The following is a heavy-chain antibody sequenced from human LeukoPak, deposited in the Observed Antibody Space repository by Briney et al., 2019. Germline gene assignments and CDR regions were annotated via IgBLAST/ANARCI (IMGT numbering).Heavy chain of an antibody. D-gene: IGHD6-13*01. Sequence: GGSLRLSCAASGFTFSSYGMHWVRQAPGKGLEWVAFIRYDGSNKYYADSVKGRFTISRDNSKNTLYLQMNSLRAEGTAVYYCAKDFSSSWHAGIDYWGQGTLVTVSS. V-gene: IGHV3-30*02. CDR3: AKDFSSSWHAGIDY. CDR2: IRYDGSNK. J-gene: IGHJ4*02. CDR1: GFTFSSYG.